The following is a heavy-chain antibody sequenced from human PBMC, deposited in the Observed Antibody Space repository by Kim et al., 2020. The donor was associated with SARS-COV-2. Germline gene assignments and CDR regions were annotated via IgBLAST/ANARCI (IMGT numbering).Heavy chain of an antibody. CDR3: ARDRFGRVVRGVDY. J-gene: IGHJ4*02. V-gene: IGHV3-30*04. Sequence: GGSLRLSCADSGFTFRTYAMHWVRQAPGKGLEWVAVISYDGRNEYYADSVKGRFTISRDNSKNTLYQQMNSLRAEDTAMYHCARDRFGRVVRGVDYWGQGTLVTVSS. CDR2: ISYDGRNE. D-gene: IGHD3-16*01. CDR1: GFTFRTYA.